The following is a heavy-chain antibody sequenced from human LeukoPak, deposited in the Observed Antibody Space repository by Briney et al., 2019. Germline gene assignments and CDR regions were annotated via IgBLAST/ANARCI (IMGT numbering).Heavy chain of an antibody. V-gene: IGHV4-34*01. CDR3: ARTGGTTVTTLALYFDY. J-gene: IGHJ4*02. D-gene: IGHD4-17*01. CDR1: GGSFSGYY. Sequence: SETLSLTCAVYGGSFSGYYWSWIRQPPGKGLEWIGEINHSGSTNHNPSLKSRVTISVDTSKNQFSLKLSSVTAADTALYYCARTGGTTVTTLALYFDYWGQGTLVTVSS. CDR2: INHSGST.